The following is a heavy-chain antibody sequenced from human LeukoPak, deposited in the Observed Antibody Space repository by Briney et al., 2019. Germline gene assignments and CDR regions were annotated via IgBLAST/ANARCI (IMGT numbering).Heavy chain of an antibody. Sequence: AGGSLRLSCAASGFTFSSYAMHWVRQAPGKGLEWVAVISYDGSNKYYADSVKGRFTISRDNSKNTLYLQMNSLRAEDTAVYYCARDDYFDSGTQIWGQGTMVTVSS. J-gene: IGHJ3*02. D-gene: IGHD3-10*01. CDR1: GFTFSSYA. CDR3: ARDDYFDSGTQI. V-gene: IGHV3-30-3*01. CDR2: ISYDGSNK.